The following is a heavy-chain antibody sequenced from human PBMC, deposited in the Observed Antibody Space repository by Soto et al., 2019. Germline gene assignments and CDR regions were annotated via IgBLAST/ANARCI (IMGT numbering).Heavy chain of an antibody. CDR2: ISGSGAST. Sequence: GSLRLSCAASGFTFNNYAMTWVRQAPGKGLEWVSGISGSGASTYYADSVKGRFTISRDNSKNTLYLQMNSLGAEDTALYYCAKVIVVVPAAADAFDLWGKGTMVPVSS. J-gene: IGHJ3*01. D-gene: IGHD2-2*01. CDR1: GFTFNNYA. CDR3: AKVIVVVPAAADAFDL. V-gene: IGHV3-23*01.